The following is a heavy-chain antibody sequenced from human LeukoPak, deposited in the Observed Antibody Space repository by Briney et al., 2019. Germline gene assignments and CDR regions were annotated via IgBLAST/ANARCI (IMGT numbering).Heavy chain of an antibody. CDR3: ARDPQGGSYHY. Sequence: GGSLRLSCAASGFTFSSYSMNWVRQAPGKGLEWVSSTSSSSSYIYYADSVKGRFTISRDNAKNSLYLQMNSLRAEDTAVYYCARDPQGGSYHYWGQGTLVTVSS. CDR1: GFTFSSYS. V-gene: IGHV3-21*01. CDR2: TSSSSSYI. D-gene: IGHD1-26*01. J-gene: IGHJ4*02.